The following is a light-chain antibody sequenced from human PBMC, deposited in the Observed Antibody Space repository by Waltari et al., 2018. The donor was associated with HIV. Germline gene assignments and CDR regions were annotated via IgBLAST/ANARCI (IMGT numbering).Light chain of an antibody. CDR2: GAS. Sequence: DIQMTQSPSSLSASVGARVHITCRASQTINNFLRWYRHRPGKAPDILIYGASILHSGVPSRFSGSGSGTEFTLTITNVQPEDFAIYYCQQSYRSPRTFGPGTKVEVK. CDR3: QQSYRSPRT. V-gene: IGKV1-39*01. J-gene: IGKJ1*01. CDR1: QTINNF.